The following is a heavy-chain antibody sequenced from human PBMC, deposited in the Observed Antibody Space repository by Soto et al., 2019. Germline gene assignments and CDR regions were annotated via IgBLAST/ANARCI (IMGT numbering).Heavy chain of an antibody. V-gene: IGHV1-69*13. Sequence: SVKVSYKASGGTFSSYAISWVRQAPGQGLEWMGGIIPIFGTANYAQKFQGRVTITADESTSTAYMELSSLRSEDTAVYYCARDVEMAYRTFDYWGQGTLVTVYS. D-gene: IGHD3-16*01. J-gene: IGHJ4*02. CDR1: GGTFSSYA. CDR2: IIPIFGTA. CDR3: ARDVEMAYRTFDY.